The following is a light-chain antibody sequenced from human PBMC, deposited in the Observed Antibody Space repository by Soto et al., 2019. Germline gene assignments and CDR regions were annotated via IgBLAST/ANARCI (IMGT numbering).Light chain of an antibody. CDR2: GAS. V-gene: IGKV3-15*01. J-gene: IGKJ1*01. CDR3: QQYNNWPGT. CDR1: QSVSTN. Sequence: ETVMTQSPATLSVSPGERATLSCRASQSVSTNLAWYQHKPGQAPRLLISGASTRATGPPARFSGSGSGTEFTLTISSLQSEDFAVYYCQQYNNWPGTFGQGTKVDIK.